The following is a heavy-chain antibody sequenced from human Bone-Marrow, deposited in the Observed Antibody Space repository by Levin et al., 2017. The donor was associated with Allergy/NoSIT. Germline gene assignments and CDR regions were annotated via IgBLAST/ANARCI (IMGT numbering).Heavy chain of an antibody. J-gene: IGHJ3*02. CDR2: ISRGGTYT. D-gene: IGHD3-16*01. CDR1: GFSFSDYY. Sequence: GESLKISCAASGFSFSDYYMSWIRQAPGKGLEWVAYISRGGTYTNYADSVQGRFTISRDDATNSVYLQMNSLRAEDAAIYYCARTVWGDAFDIWGQGTMLAVSS. V-gene: IGHV3-11*03. CDR3: ARTVWGDAFDI.